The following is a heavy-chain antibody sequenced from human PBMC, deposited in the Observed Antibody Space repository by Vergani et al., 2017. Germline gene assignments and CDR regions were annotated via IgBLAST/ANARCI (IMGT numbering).Heavy chain of an antibody. CDR3: ARISSGWENNAFDI. Sequence: QVQLQESGPGLVKPSETLSLTCTVSGGSISSYYWSWIRQPPGKGLEWVSYISSSGSTIYYADSVKGRFTISRDNAKNSLYLQMNSLRAEDTAVYYCARISSGWENNAFDIWGQGTMVTVSS. D-gene: IGHD6-19*01. J-gene: IGHJ3*02. CDR1: GGSISSYY. V-gene: IGHV3-11*04. CDR2: ISSSGSTI.